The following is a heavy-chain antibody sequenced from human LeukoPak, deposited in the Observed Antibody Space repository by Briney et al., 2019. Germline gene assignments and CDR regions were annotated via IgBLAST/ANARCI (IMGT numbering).Heavy chain of an antibody. CDR3: ARDFLEDSY. D-gene: IGHD3-3*01. CDR1: GFTFSNYN. CDR2: ISSSSSTI. V-gene: IGHV3-48*01. J-gene: IGHJ4*02. Sequence: PGGSLRLSCAASGFTFSNYNMNWVRQAPGKGLEWLSYISSSSSTIYYADSVKGRFTISRDNARNSLYLQMNSLRAEDTAVYCCARDFLEDSYWGQGTLVTVSS.